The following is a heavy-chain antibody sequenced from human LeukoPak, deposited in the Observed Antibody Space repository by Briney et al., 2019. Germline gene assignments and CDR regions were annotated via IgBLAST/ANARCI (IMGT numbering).Heavy chain of an antibody. CDR3: ARSPTYYYYYYIDV. V-gene: IGHV4-39*07. CDR1: GGSISSSSYY. CDR2: IYYSGST. J-gene: IGHJ6*03. Sequence: PSETLSLTCTVSGGSISSSSYYWGWIRQPPGKGLEWIGSIYYSGSTYYNPSLKSRVTISVDTSKNQFSLKLSSVTAADTAVYYCARSPTYYYYYYIDVWGKGTTVTVSS.